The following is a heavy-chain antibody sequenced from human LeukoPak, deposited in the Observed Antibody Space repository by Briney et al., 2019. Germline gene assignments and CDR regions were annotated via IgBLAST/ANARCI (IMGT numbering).Heavy chain of an antibody. Sequence: ASVKVSCKAFGYTFTSYAMNWVRQAPGQGLEWMGWINTNTGNPTYAQGSTGRFVFSLDTSVSTAYLQIGSLKAEDTAVYYCARPIAAAGYGMDVWGQGTTVTVSS. V-gene: IGHV7-4-1*01. J-gene: IGHJ6*02. D-gene: IGHD6-13*01. CDR1: GYTFTSYA. CDR2: INTNTGNP. CDR3: ARPIAAAGYGMDV.